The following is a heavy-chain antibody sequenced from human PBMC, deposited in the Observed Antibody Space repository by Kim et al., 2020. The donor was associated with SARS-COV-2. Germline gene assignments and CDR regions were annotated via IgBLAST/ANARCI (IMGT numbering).Heavy chain of an antibody. V-gene: IGHV1-18*01. D-gene: IGHD5-18*01. CDR1: GYIFTNYN. CDR2: ISAYNGNT. J-gene: IGHJ6*02. CDR3: VRDSFSSYGSGRSENGLGV. Sequence: ASVKVSCKASGYIFTNYNINWVRQAPGQGLEWMGWISAYNGNTNFAQKYQGRVTMTTDTSTSTAYMELRSLRSDDTAVYYCVRDSFSSYGSGRSENGLGVWGPGTAVTVSS.